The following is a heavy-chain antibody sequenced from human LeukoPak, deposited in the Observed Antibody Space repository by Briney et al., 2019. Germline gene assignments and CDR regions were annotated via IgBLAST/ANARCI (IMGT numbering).Heavy chain of an antibody. CDR2: INHSGST. Sequence: SETLSLTCAVYGGSFSGYYWSWIRQPPGKGLEWTGEINHSGSTNYNPSLKSRVTISLDTSKNQFSLNLTSVTAADTAVYYCARFTPQGYGWGGYNRFDPWGQGTLVTVSS. CDR1: GGSFSGYY. D-gene: IGHD3-16*01. J-gene: IGHJ5*02. V-gene: IGHV4-34*01. CDR3: ARFTPQGYGWGGYNRFDP.